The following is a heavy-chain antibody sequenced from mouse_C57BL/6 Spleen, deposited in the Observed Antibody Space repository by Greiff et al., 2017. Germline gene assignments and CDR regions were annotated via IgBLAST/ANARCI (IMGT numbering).Heavy chain of an antibody. CDR3: ARDGGVRRTPYAMDY. CDR2: ISDGGSYT. J-gene: IGHJ4*01. D-gene: IGHD2-14*01. CDR1: GFTFSSYA. Sequence: EVKLMESGGGLVKPGGSLKLSCAASGFTFSSYAMSWVRQTPEKRLEWVATISDGGSYTYYPDNVKGRFTFSRDNAKNNLYLQMSHLKAEDTAMDYCARDGGVRRTPYAMDYWGQGTSVTVSS. V-gene: IGHV5-4*01.